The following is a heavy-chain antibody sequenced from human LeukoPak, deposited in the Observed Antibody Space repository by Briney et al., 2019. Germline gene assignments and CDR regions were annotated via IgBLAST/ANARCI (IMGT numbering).Heavy chain of an antibody. CDR2: ISYDGSNK. CDR1: GFTFSSYG. CDR3: ARDFPYYYDISGYYQDY. V-gene: IGHV3-30*03. D-gene: IGHD3-22*01. Sequence: GGSLRLSCAASGFTFSSYGMHWVRQAPGKGLEWVAVISYDGSNKYYADSVKGRFTISRDNAKNSLYLQMNSLRAEDTAVYYCARDFPYYYDISGYYQDYWGQGTLVTVSS. J-gene: IGHJ4*02.